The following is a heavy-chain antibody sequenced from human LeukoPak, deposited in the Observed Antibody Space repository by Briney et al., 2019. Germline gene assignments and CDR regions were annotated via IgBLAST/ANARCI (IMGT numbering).Heavy chain of an antibody. Sequence: SETLSLTCAVYSGSFSGYYWSWIRQPPGKGLEWIGEINHSGSTNYNPSLKSRVTISVDTSKNQFSLKLSSVTAADTAVYYCAREPIAAAGISAGGFDYWGQGTLVTVSS. CDR2: INHSGST. J-gene: IGHJ4*02. D-gene: IGHD6-13*01. V-gene: IGHV4-34*01. CDR3: AREPIAAAGISAGGFDY. CDR1: SGSFSGYY.